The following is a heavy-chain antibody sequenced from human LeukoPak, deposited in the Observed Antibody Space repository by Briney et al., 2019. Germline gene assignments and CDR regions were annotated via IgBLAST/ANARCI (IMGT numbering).Heavy chain of an antibody. Sequence: SQTLSLTCAISGDSVSSNSAAWNWIRQSPSRGLEWLGSTYYRSKWYNDYAVSVKSRITINPDTSKNQFSLQLNSVPPEDTAVYYCARGIAAAGTRWMKIVYMDVWGKGTTVTVSS. D-gene: IGHD6-13*01. CDR1: GDSVSSNSAA. V-gene: IGHV6-1*01. J-gene: IGHJ6*03. CDR2: TYYRSKWYN. CDR3: ARGIAAAGTRWMKIVYMDV.